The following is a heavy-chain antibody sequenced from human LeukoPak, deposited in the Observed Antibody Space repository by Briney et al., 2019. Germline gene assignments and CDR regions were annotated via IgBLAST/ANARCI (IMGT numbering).Heavy chain of an antibody. CDR3: ARSLGATHDAFDI. D-gene: IGHD1-26*01. V-gene: IGHV1-69*02. Sequence: SVKVSCKASGGTFSSYTISWVRQAPGQGLKWMGRIIPILGIANYAQKFQGRVTITADKSTSTAYMELSSLRSEDTAVYYCARSLGATHDAFDIWGQGTMVTVSS. CDR1: GGTFSSYT. CDR2: IIPILGIA. J-gene: IGHJ3*02.